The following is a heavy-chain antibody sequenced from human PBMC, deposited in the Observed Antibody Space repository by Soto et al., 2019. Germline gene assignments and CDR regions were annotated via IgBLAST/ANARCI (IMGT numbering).Heavy chain of an antibody. J-gene: IGHJ6*02. Sequence: GGSLRLSCAASGFTFDDYAMHWVRQAPGKGLEWVSGISWNSGSIGYADSVKGRFTISRDNAKNSLYLQMNSLRAEDTALYYCAKDIRAPIAAADDYYGMDVWGQGTTVTVSS. CDR2: ISWNSGSI. CDR3: AKDIRAPIAAADDYYGMDV. CDR1: GFTFDDYA. V-gene: IGHV3-9*01. D-gene: IGHD6-13*01.